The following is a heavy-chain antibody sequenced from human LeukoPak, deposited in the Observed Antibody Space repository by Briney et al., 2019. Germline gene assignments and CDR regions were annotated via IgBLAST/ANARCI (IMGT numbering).Heavy chain of an antibody. CDR1: GGSISSGGYS. CDR2: IYHSGST. Sequence: PSETLSLTCAVSGGSISSGGYSWSWIRQPPGKGLEWIGYIYHSGSTYYNPSLKSRVTISVDRSKNQFSLKLSSVTAADTAVYYCGGIAAAGQFDYWGQGTLVTVSS. V-gene: IGHV4-30-2*01. D-gene: IGHD6-13*01. J-gene: IGHJ4*02. CDR3: GGIAAAGQFDY.